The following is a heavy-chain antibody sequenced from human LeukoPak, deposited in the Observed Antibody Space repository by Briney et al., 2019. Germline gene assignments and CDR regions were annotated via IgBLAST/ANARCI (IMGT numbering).Heavy chain of an antibody. J-gene: IGHJ4*02. CDR2: VYPGDSDS. D-gene: IGHD1-1*01. V-gene: IGHV5-51*01. Sequence: GESLKISCKGSGYSFSDYWIAWVRQMPGKGMEWMGFVYPGDSDSRYRPSFHGQVAFSADKANSTAYLQWSSLKASDTAMYYCARGSEEYNWKGDYWGQGTLVTVSS. CDR3: ARGSEEYNWKGDY. CDR1: GYSFSDYW.